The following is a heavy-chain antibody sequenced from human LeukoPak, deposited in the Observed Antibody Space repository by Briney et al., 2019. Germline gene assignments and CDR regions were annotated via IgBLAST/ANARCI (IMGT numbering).Heavy chain of an antibody. D-gene: IGHD4-23*01. V-gene: IGHV3-30*18. CDR1: AFTFSSYV. CDR3: ANGGNFQVVDY. CDR2: ISYDGSNK. Sequence: PGRSLRLSCAASAFTFSSYVMHWVRQAPGKGLEWVAVISYDGSNKYYADSVKGRFTISRDNSKNTLYLQMNSLRAEDTAVYYCANGGNFQVVDYWGQGTLVTVSS. J-gene: IGHJ4*02.